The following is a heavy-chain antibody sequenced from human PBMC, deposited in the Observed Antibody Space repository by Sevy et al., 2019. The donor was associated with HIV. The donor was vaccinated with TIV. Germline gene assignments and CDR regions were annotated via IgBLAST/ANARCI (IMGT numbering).Heavy chain of an antibody. V-gene: IGHV5-51*01. J-gene: IGHJ4*02. CDR2: IYPGDSDT. CDR3: ARHTDGYNLDIDY. D-gene: IGHD5-12*01. CDR1: GHSFTSYW. Sequence: GESLKISCKGSGHSFTSYWIGWVRQMPGKGLEWMGIIYPGDSDTGYSPSFQGQVTISADKSISTAYLQWSSLKASDTAMYYCARHTDGYNLDIDYWCQGTLVTVSS.